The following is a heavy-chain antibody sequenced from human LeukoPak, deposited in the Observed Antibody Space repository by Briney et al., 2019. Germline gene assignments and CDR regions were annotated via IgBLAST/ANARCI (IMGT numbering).Heavy chain of an antibody. CDR2: IRYEGSNK. CDR3: AKDALTGSGSYYFDY. J-gene: IGHJ4*02. D-gene: IGHD1-26*01. CDR1: GFTFSSYG. V-gene: IGHV3-30*02. Sequence: GGSLRLSCAASGFTFSSYGMHWVRQAPGKGLEWVAFIRYEGSNKYYADSVKGRFTISRDNSKNTLYLQMNSLRAEDTAVYYCAKDALTGSGSYYFDYWGQGTLVTVSS.